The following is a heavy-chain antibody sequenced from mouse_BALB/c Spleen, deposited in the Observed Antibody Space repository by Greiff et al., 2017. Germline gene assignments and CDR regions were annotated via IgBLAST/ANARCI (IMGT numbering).Heavy chain of an antibody. V-gene: IGHV1-80*01. CDR2: IYPGDGDT. J-gene: IGHJ3*01. CDR3: ARSGSYDYRGWFAY. D-gene: IGHD2-4*01. CDR1: GYAFSSYW. Sequence: VQLQQSGAKLVRPGSSVKISCKASGYAFSSYWMNWVKQRPGQGLEWIGQIYPGDGDTNYNGKFKGKATLTADKSSSTAYMQLSSLTSEDSAVYFCARSGSYDYRGWFAYWGQGTLVTVSA.